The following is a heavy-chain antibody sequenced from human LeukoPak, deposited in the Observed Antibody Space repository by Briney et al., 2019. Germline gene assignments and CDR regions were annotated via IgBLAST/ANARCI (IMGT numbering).Heavy chain of an antibody. CDR3: AGTPYCSSDNCYRFYNGNDAYI. Sequence: SETLSLTCAVSGDSISNYYWSWIRQPPGKGLERIGYIYTSGSTNYNPSLKSRVTISLDTSKNPFSLTLTSVTAADTAVYYCAGTPYCSSDNCYRFYNGNDAYIWGKGAKVTVSS. CDR2: IYTSGST. V-gene: IGHV4-4*09. CDR1: GDSISNYY. D-gene: IGHD2-2*01. J-gene: IGHJ3*02.